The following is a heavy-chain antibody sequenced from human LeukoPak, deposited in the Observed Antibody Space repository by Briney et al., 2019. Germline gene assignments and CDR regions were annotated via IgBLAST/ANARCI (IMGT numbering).Heavy chain of an antibody. CDR2: ISLRGLT. CDR1: GFTFRSYA. J-gene: IGHJ4*02. V-gene: IGHV4-4*02. D-gene: IGHD1-26*01. Sequence: PGGSLRLSCSASGFTFRSYAMHWVRQPPGQGLEWIGEISLRGLTNYNPSLRSRLTMSLDESKNQVSLNLTSVTAADTAVYYCSRESGPFSPFGFWGQGPLVSVHS. CDR3: SRESGPFSPFGF.